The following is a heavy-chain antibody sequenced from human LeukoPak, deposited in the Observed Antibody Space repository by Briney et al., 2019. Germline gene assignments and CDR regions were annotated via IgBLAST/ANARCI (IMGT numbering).Heavy chain of an antibody. CDR1: GGSINSYY. V-gene: IGHV4-59*08. CDR2: IYYTGTT. D-gene: IGHD4-23*01. J-gene: IGHJ4*02. CDR3: ARHWYGGNFLFDY. Sequence: SETLSLTCTVSGGSINSYYWTWIRQPPGKGLGWIGSIYYTGTTSYNSSLKSRVTISIDTSKNQFSLNLNSVTAADTAVYYCARHWYGGNFLFDYWGQGTLITVSS.